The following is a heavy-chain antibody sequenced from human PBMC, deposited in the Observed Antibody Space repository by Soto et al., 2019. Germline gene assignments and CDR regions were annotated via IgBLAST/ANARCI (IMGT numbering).Heavy chain of an antibody. CDR2: IYTSGST. V-gene: IGHV4-4*07. D-gene: IGHD3-9*01. CDR1: GGSISSYY. CDR3: AREQRAYYDILTGHNWFDP. Sequence: QVQLQESGPGLVKPSETLSLTCTVSGGSISSYYWSWIRQPAGKGLEWIGRIYTSGSTNYNPSLKSRVTMSVDTSKNQFSLKLSSVTAADTAVYYCAREQRAYYDILTGHNWFDPWGQGTLVTVSS. J-gene: IGHJ5*02.